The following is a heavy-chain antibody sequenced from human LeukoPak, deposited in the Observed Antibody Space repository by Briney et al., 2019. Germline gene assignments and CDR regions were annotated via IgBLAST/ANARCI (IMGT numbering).Heavy chain of an antibody. CDR3: ARSGDILTEGGGYDY. V-gene: IGHV1-69*13. CDR2: IIPIFGTA. CDR1: GGTFSSYA. Sequence: ASVKVSCKASGGTFSSYAISWVRQAPGQGLEWMGGIIPIFGTANYAQKFQGRVTITADESTSTAYMELSSLRSEDTAVYYCARSGDILTEGGGYDYWGQGTLVTVSS. J-gene: IGHJ4*02. D-gene: IGHD3-9*01.